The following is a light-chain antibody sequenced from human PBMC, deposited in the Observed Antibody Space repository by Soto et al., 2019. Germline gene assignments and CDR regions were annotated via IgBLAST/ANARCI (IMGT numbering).Light chain of an antibody. J-gene: IGKJ1*01. CDR3: QQYGSSPVT. CDR2: GAS. V-gene: IGKV3-20*01. Sequence: EIVLTQSPGTLSLSPGERATLSCGASQTIKSDYLAWYQQKPGLPPRLLMFGASSRPTGIPDRFSGSGSGTEFTLTISRLEPEDFAVYSCQQYGSSPVTFGPGTKVEI. CDR1: QTIKSDY.